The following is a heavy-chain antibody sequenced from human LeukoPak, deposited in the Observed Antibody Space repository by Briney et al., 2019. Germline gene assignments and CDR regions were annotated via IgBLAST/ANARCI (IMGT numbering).Heavy chain of an antibody. D-gene: IGHD3-22*01. J-gene: IGHJ4*02. Sequence: SETLSLTCTVSRGSISSYYWSWIRQPPGNGLEWIGYIYYSGSTNYNPSLKSRVTISLDTSKNQFSLKLSSVTAADTAVYYCARQGSGYYYYFDSWGQGTLVTVSS. CDR2: IYYSGST. V-gene: IGHV4-59*08. CDR3: ARQGSGYYYYFDS. CDR1: RGSISSYY.